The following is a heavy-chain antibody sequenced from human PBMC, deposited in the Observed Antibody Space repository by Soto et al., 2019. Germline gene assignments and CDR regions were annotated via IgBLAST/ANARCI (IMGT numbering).Heavy chain of an antibody. CDR1: GYTFTGYY. CDR2: INPNSGGT. J-gene: IGHJ6*02. Sequence: ASVKVSCKASGYTFTGYYMHWVRQAPGQGPEWMGWINPNSGGTNYAQKFQGWVTMTRDTSISTAYMELSRLRSDDTAVYYCARDSLKTPRDYYYYGMDVRGQGTTVTVSS. CDR3: ARDSLKTPRDYYYYGMDV. V-gene: IGHV1-2*04.